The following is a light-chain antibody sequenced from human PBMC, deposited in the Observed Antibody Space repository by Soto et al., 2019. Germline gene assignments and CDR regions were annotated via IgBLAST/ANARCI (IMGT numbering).Light chain of an antibody. J-gene: IGKJ3*01. CDR1: QSVSSSY. Sequence: EIVLTQSPGTLSLSPGERATLSCRASQSVSSSYLAWFQQKPGQSPRLLMYGASSRATGIPDRFSGSGSGTDFNLTISRLEPEDFAMYYCQQYGSSPFTFGPGTKVDIK. V-gene: IGKV3-20*01. CDR3: QQYGSSPFT. CDR2: GAS.